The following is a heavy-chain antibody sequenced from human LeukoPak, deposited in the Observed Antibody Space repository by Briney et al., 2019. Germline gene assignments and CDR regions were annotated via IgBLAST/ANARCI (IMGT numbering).Heavy chain of an antibody. V-gene: IGHV3-7*01. D-gene: IGHD3-10*01. Sequence: GGSLRLSCAASGFTFSGYWMSWVRQAPGKGLEWVAKIKEDGSEKYYVDSVKGRFTISRDNAKNSLYLQMNSLRAEDTAVYYCARANYGSGSYRYYYYYYYMDVWGKGTTVTVSS. CDR1: GFTFSGYW. CDR3: ARANYGSGSYRYYYYYYYMDV. CDR2: IKEDGSEK. J-gene: IGHJ6*03.